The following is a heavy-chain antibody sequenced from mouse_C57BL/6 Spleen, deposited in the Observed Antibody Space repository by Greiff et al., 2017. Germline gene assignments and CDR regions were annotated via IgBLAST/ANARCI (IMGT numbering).Heavy chain of an antibody. CDR3: ARSPRYEYDVEWYFDV. CDR2: IYPGSGST. CDR1: GYTFTSYW. V-gene: IGHV1-55*01. Sequence: VQLQQPGAELVKPGASVKMSCKASGYTFTSYWITWVKQRPGQGLEWIGDIYPGSGSTNYNEKFKSKATLAVDTSSSTAYLQLSSLTSEDSAVYYCARSPRYEYDVEWYFDVWGTGTTVTVSS. D-gene: IGHD2-4*01. J-gene: IGHJ1*03.